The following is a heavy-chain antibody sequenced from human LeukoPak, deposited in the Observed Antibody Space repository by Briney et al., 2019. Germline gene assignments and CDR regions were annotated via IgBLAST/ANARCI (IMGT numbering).Heavy chain of an antibody. CDR1: GCIFSSYA. D-gene: IGHD6-13*01. J-gene: IGHJ1*01. Sequence: SAVKVSCKASGCIFSSYASSWVRQAPGQGLEWVGGIITIFGTANYAQKFQGRVTITADESTSTAYIELSSLRSEDTAVYYCARSSSSWYSEYFQQGGQGTLDTV. CDR3: ARSSSSWYSEYFQQ. CDR2: IITIFGTA. V-gene: IGHV1-69*01.